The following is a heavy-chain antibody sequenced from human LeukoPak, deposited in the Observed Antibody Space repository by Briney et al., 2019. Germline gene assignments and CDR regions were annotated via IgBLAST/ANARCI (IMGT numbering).Heavy chain of an antibody. J-gene: IGHJ3*02. D-gene: IGHD4-17*01. CDR3: ARDPNGDYIGAFDM. V-gene: IGHV3-23*01. CDR2: IRAIGGAYYA. CDR1: GFSFSAYA. Sequence: SGGSLRLSCTASGFSFSAYAMMWIRQAPGKGPEWVSAIRAIGGAYYADYAESVKGRFTISRDDSKSTLFLQMWSLRVEDTAVYYCARDPNGDYIGAFDMWGPGTKVTVS.